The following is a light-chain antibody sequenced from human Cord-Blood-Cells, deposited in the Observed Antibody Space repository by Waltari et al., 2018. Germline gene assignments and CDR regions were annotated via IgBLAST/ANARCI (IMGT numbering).Light chain of an antibody. CDR2: VAS. Sequence: DIVMTQSPDSLAVSLCERATINCKSSQSVLYSSNNKNYLAWYQQKPGQPPKLLIYVASTRESGVPDRISGSGSGTDFTPTISSLQAEDVAVYCCQQYYSTPYSFGQGTKLEIK. J-gene: IGKJ2*03. V-gene: IGKV4-1*01. CDR1: QSVLYSSNNKNY. CDR3: QQYYSTPYS.